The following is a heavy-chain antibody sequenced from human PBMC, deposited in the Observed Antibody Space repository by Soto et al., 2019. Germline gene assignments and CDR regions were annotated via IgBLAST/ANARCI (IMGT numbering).Heavy chain of an antibody. D-gene: IGHD3-9*01. Sequence: ASVKVSCKASGYTFTSYAMHWVRQAPGQRLEWMGWINAGNGNTKYSQKFQGRVTITRDTSASTAYMELSSLRSEDTAVYYCARSQDYDILTGYYRGFDYWGQGTLVTVSS. CDR2: INAGNGNT. CDR3: ARSQDYDILTGYYRGFDY. V-gene: IGHV1-3*01. J-gene: IGHJ4*02. CDR1: GYTFTSYA.